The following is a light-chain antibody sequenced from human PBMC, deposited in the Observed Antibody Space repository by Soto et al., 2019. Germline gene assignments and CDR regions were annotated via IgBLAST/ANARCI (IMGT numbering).Light chain of an antibody. J-gene: IGKJ1*01. CDR1: QTISSW. CDR3: QHYNSYSEA. V-gene: IGKV1-5*03. Sequence: DIQMTQSPSTLSGSVGDRVTITCRASQTISSWLAWYQQKPGKAPKLLIYKASTLKSGVPSRFSGSGSGTEFTLTISRLQPDDFATYYFQHYNSYSEAFRQCTKVDIK. CDR2: KAS.